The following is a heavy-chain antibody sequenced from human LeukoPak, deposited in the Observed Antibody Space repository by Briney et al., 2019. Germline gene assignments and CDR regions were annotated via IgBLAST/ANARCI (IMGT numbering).Heavy chain of an antibody. CDR1: GFTFSSYA. Sequence: GGSLRLSCAASGFTFSSYAMSWVRQAPGKGLEWVSAISGSGGSTYYADSVKGRFTISRDNAKNSLYLQMNSLRPEDTAVYYCATRIFCGGDCYSSHGMDVWGPGTTVTVSS. D-gene: IGHD2-21*02. J-gene: IGHJ6*02. CDR2: ISGSGGST. V-gene: IGHV3-23*01. CDR3: ATRIFCGGDCYSSHGMDV.